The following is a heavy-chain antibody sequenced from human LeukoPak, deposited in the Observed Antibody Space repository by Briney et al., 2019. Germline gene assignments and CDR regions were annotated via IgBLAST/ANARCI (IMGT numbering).Heavy chain of an antibody. CDR1: GFTFSSNW. J-gene: IGHJ4*02. V-gene: IGHV3-7*01. CDR3: TRDGSGWSRN. Sequence: GGSLRLSCEDSGFTFSSNWMGWVRQAPGNRLEWVANIKPDGGEKYYVDSVRGRFTISRDNAKKSLFLQMNGLRAEDTAVYYCTRDGSGWSRNWGQGTLVTVSS. CDR2: IKPDGGEK. D-gene: IGHD6-19*01.